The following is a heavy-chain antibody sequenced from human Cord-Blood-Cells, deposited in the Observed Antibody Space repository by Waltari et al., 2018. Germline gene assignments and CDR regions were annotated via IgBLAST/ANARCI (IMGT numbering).Heavy chain of an antibody. V-gene: IGHV4-39*01. J-gene: IGHJ4*02. CDR2: IYYSGST. Sequence: QLHLHDSGPGLVKPSEPLPLPCTVSGGSIRRRAYHGGRLRQPPGKGLEWIGSIYYSGSTYYNPSLKSRVTISVDTSKNQFSLKLSSVTAADTAVYYCARQDSVSYPDYWGQGTLVTVSS. CDR3: ARQDSVSYPDY. D-gene: IGHD1-26*01. CDR1: GGSIRRRAYH.